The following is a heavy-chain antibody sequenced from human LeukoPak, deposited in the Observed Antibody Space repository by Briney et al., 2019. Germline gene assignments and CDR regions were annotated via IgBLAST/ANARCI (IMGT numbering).Heavy chain of an antibody. CDR1: GGTFSSYA. D-gene: IGHD4-11*01. CDR2: IIPIFGTA. Sequence: ASVKVSCKASGGTFSSYAISWVRQAPGQGLEWMGGIIPIFGTANYAQKFQGRVTITTDESTSTAYMELGSLRSEDTAVYYCARDGKTSPAATVTMRDAFDIWGQGTMVTVSS. CDR3: ARDGKTSPAATVTMRDAFDI. V-gene: IGHV1-69*05. J-gene: IGHJ3*02.